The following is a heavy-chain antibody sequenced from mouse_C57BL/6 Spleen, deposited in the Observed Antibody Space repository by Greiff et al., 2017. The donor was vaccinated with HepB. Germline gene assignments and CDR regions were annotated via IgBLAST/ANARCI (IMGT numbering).Heavy chain of an antibody. CDR3: ARERDGNPFAY. CDR1: GFSLTSYG. D-gene: IGHD2-1*01. CDR2: IWSGGST. V-gene: IGHV2-2*01. Sequence: QVQLKQSGPGLVQPSQSLSITCTVSGFSLTSYGVHWVRQSPGKGLEWLGVIWSGGSTDYNAAFISRLSISKDNSKSQVFFKMNSLQADDTAIYYCARERDGNPFAYWGQGTLVTVSA. J-gene: IGHJ3*01.